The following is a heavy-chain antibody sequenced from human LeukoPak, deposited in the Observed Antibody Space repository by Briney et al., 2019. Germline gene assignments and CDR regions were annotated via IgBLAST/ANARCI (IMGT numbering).Heavy chain of an antibody. V-gene: IGHV3-43D*03. CDR2: ISWDGGST. Sequence: AGGSLRLSCAASGFTFDDYAMHWVRQAPGKGLEWVSLISWDGGSTYYADSVKGRFTISRDKSKNSLYLQMNSLRAEDTALYYCAKTIAQGYFDYWGQGTLVTVSS. CDR3: AKTIAQGYFDY. J-gene: IGHJ4*02. CDR1: GFTFDDYA.